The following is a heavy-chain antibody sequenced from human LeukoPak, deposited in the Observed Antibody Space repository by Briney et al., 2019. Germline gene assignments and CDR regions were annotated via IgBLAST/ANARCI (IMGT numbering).Heavy chain of an antibody. CDR1: GGTFSSYT. J-gene: IGHJ5*02. V-gene: IGHV1-69*04. Sequence: SVKVSCKASGGTFSSYTISWVRQAPGQGLEWMGRIIPILGIANYAQKFQGRATITADKSTSTAYMELSSLRSEDTAVYYCARDPYGVRGVIPRFDPWGQGTLVTVSS. D-gene: IGHD3-10*01. CDR3: ARDPYGVRGVIPRFDP. CDR2: IIPILGIA.